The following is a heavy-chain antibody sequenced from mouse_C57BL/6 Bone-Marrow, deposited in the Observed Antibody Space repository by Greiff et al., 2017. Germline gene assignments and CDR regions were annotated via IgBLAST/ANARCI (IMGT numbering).Heavy chain of an antibody. J-gene: IGHJ1*03. Sequence: QVQLQQSGAELMKPGASVKLSCKATGYTFTGYWIEWVKQRPGHGLEWIGEILPGSGCTNYNQKFKGKATFTADTSSNTAYMQLSSLTTEDSAIYYCARREVVGDWYFDGWGTGTTVTVSS. D-gene: IGHD1-1*02. V-gene: IGHV1-9*01. CDR2: ILPGSGCT. CDR3: ARREVVGDWYFDG. CDR1: GYTFTGYW.